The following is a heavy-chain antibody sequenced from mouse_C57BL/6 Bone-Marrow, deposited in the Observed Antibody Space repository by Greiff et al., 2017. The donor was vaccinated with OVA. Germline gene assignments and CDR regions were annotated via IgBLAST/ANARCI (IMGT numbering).Heavy chain of an antibody. V-gene: IGHV2-2*01. Sequence: QVHVKQSGPGLVQPSQSLSITCTVSGFSLTSYGVHWVRQSPGKGLEWLGVIWSGGSTDYNAAFISRLSISKDNSKSQVFFKMNSLQADDTAIYYCALKGYFDVWGTGTTVTVAS. CDR1: GFSLTSYG. J-gene: IGHJ1*03. CDR3: ALKGYFDV. CDR2: IWSGGST.